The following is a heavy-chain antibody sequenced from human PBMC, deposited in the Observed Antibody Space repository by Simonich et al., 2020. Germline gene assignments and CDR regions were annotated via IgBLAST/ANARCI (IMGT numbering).Heavy chain of an antibody. CDR1: GYTFTSYG. CDR2: NSADNGNT. CDR3: ARASRGTWWYYYFDY. D-gene: IGHD2-15*01. Sequence: QVQLVQSGAEVKKPGASVKVSCKASGYTFTSYGISWVRQAPGQGLERVGWNSADNGNTNDEQKPQGRVTMTTDTATSTAYMELRSLRSDDTAVYYCARASRGTWWYYYFDYWGQGTLVTVSS. V-gene: IGHV1-18*01. J-gene: IGHJ4*02.